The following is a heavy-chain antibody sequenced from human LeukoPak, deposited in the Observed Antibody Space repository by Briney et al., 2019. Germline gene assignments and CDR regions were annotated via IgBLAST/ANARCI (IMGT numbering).Heavy chain of an antibody. CDR1: GFTFSSYS. CDR2: IGSRGNHI. J-gene: IGHJ4*02. CDR3: VRQYSSDGTCLPIR. D-gene: IGHD2-15*01. Sequence: PGGSLRLSCTASGFTFSSYSMNWVRHAPGKGLEWVSSIGSRGNHIYYADSVTGRFTISRDNAKSSLYLKMNTVRDEDTAVYHCVRQYSSDGTCLPIRWGQGTLVTVSS. V-gene: IGHV3-21*01.